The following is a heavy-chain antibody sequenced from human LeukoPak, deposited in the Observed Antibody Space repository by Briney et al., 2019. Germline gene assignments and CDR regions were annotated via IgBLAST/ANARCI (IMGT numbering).Heavy chain of an antibody. CDR2: ISGSGGST. CDR1: VFTLSSDA. J-gene: IGHJ4*02. D-gene: IGHD3-10*01. CDR3: ARSTESELLWFGELHFDY. Sequence: GGCLRLSCAASVFTLSSDAMTWVRQARGKGLEWVLAISGSGGSTYYADSVKGRFTMSRDNSKNTLYLQMNSLRAEDTAVYYCARSTESELLWFGELHFDYWGQGTLVTVSS. V-gene: IGHV3-23*01.